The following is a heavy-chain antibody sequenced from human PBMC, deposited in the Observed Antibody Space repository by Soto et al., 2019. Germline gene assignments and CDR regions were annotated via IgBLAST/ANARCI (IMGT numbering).Heavy chain of an antibody. CDR2: IYWDDDK. CDR3: ARRPRDYSGYLLGGYFDY. CDR1: FFSLDTSGVG. J-gene: IGHJ4*02. V-gene: IGHV2-5*02. Sequence: QITLKESGPTVVKPTQTLTLTGTFSFFSLDTSGVGVRWIRPPPGNALAWLALIYWDDDKRYNPSLKSRLTISKETSNTHVVLTMPTLDPVDTATYSCARRPRDYSGYLLGGYFDYWGPGTLVTVSS. D-gene: IGHD5-12*01.